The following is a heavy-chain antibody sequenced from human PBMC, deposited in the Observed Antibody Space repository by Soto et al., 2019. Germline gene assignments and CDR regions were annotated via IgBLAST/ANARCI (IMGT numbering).Heavy chain of an antibody. CDR1: GFTFSSYA. CDR2: ISGSGGST. CDR3: AQAPGGWLLPPGVYYYGMDV. D-gene: IGHD2-15*01. J-gene: IGHJ6*02. Sequence: EVQLLESGGGLVQPGGSLRLSCAASGFTFSSYAMSWVRQAPGKGLEWVSAISGSGGSTYYADSVKGRFTISRDNSKNTLYLQMNSLRAEDTAVYYCAQAPGGWLLPPGVYYYGMDVWGQWTTVTVSS. V-gene: IGHV3-23*01.